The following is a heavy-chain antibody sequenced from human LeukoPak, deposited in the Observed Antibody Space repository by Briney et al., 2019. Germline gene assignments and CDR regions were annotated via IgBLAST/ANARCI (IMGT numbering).Heavy chain of an antibody. J-gene: IGHJ4*02. CDR2: ISSSSSTI. D-gene: IGHD3-3*01. CDR3: ARLITYYDFWSASIPAFDY. CDR1: GFTFSSYS. Sequence: GGSLRLSCAASGFTFSSYSMNWVRQAPGKGLEWVSYISSSSSTIYYADSVKGRFTISRDTAKNSLYLQMNSLRAEDTAVYYCARLITYYDFWSASIPAFDYWGQGTLVTVSS. V-gene: IGHV3-48*01.